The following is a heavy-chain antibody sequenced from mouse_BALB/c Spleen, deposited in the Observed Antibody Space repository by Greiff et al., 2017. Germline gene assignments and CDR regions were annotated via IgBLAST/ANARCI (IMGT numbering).Heavy chain of an antibody. CDR1: GYSITSDYA. D-gene: IGHD2-4*01. Sequence: EVKLVESGPGLVKPSQSLSLTCTVTGYSITSDYAWNWIRQFPGNKLEWMGYISYSGSTSYNPSLKSRISITRDTSKNQFFLQLNSVTTEDTATYYCARSLYDYDVGAWFAYWGQGTLVTVSA. CDR2: ISYSGST. V-gene: IGHV3-2*02. CDR3: ARSLYDYDVGAWFAY. J-gene: IGHJ3*01.